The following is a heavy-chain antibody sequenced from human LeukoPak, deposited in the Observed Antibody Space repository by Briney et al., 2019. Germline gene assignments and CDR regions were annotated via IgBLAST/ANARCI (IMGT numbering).Heavy chain of an antibody. J-gene: IGHJ4*02. V-gene: IGHV1-24*01. Sequence: GASVKVSCKVSGYTLTELSMHWVRQAPGKGLEWMGGFDPEDGETIYAQKFQGRVTMTEDTSTDTAYMELSSLRSEDTAVYYCATGPPYCSGGSCYLDYWGQGTLVTVSS. CDR2: FDPEDGET. CDR3: ATGPPYCSGGSCYLDY. D-gene: IGHD2-15*01. CDR1: GYTLTELS.